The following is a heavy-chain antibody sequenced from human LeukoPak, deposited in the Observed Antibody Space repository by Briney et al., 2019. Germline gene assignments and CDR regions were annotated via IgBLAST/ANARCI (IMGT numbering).Heavy chain of an antibody. CDR1: GYTFTNYF. Sequence: ASVKVSCKASGYTFTNYFIHWVRQAPGQGLEWMGIINPSGGTTSYAQRFQGRLTMTRDTTTTTVYMELSSLNYDDTAVYYCARVGGGYDSSGGYWGQGTLVTVSS. D-gene: IGHD5-12*01. CDR3: ARVGGGYDSSGGY. CDR2: INPSGGTT. J-gene: IGHJ4*02. V-gene: IGHV1-46*01.